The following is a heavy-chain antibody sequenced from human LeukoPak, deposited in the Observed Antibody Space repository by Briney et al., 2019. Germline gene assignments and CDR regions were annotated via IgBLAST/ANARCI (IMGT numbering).Heavy chain of an antibody. CDR2: ISSSGSTI. Sequence: PGGSLRLSCAASGFTFSSYEMNWVRQAPGKGLEWVSYISSSGSTIYYADSVKGRFTISRDNAKNSLYLQMNSLRAEDTAVYYCARDNYDYVWGSYRHHYFFDFWGQGTLVTVSS. J-gene: IGHJ4*02. V-gene: IGHV3-48*03. CDR3: ARDNYDYVWGSYRHHYFFDF. D-gene: IGHD3-16*02. CDR1: GFTFSSYE.